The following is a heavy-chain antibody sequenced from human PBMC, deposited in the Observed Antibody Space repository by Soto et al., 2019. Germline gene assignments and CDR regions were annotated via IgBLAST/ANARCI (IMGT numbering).Heavy chain of an antibody. V-gene: IGHV3-30*18. Sequence: QVQLVESGGGVVQPGRSLRLSCAASGFIFRNYGMHWVRQAPGKGLEWVAVISYDGNTEYYEDSVKGRFTVSRDNSKNSLYLQMNILRVEDTALYYCAKRGGTHWYTIDYWGQGTLVTVSS. CDR3: AKRGGTHWYTIDY. J-gene: IGHJ4*02. CDR1: GFIFRNYG. D-gene: IGHD3-10*01. CDR2: ISYDGNTE.